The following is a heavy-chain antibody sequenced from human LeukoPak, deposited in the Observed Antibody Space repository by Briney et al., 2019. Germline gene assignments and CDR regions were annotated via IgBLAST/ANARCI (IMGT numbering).Heavy chain of an antibody. CDR2: ISYDGSNK. D-gene: IGHD5-12*01. CDR1: GFTFSSYA. CDR3: ARDLGYGDY. J-gene: IGHJ4*02. Sequence: GGSLRLSCAASGFTFSSYAMHWVRQAPGKGLEWVAVISYDGSNKYYADSVKGRFTISRDNSKNTLYLQMNSPRAEDTAVYYCARDLGYGDYWGQGTLVTVSS. V-gene: IGHV3-30-3*01.